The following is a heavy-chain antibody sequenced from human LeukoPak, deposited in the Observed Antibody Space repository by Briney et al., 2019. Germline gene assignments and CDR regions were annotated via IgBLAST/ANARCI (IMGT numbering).Heavy chain of an antibody. CDR2: IYYSGST. V-gene: IGHV4-39*07. CDR3: ARVVPYDYVWGSYRSYYFDY. J-gene: IGHJ4*02. CDR1: GGSISSSSYY. D-gene: IGHD3-16*02. Sequence: SETLSLTCTVSGGSISSSSYYWGWIRQPPGKGLEWIGSIYYSGSTYYNPSLKSRVTISVDTSKNQFSLKLSSVTAADTAVYYCARVVPYDYVWGSYRSYYFDYWGQGTLVTVSS.